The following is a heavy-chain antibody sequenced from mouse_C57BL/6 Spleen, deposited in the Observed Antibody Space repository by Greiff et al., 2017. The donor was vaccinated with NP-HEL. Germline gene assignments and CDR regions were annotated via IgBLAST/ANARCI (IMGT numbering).Heavy chain of an antibody. V-gene: IGHV1-81*01. Sequence: QVQLQQSGAELARPGASVKLSCKASGYTFTSYGISWVKQRTGQGLEWIGEIYPRSGNTYYNEKFKCKSTLTVDKSSSTAYMELRNLASTDSAVYFCARRRAYDYDEDYAMDYWGQGTSVTVSS. D-gene: IGHD2-4*01. CDR2: IYPRSGNT. CDR3: ARRRAYDYDEDYAMDY. CDR1: GYTFTSYG. J-gene: IGHJ4*01.